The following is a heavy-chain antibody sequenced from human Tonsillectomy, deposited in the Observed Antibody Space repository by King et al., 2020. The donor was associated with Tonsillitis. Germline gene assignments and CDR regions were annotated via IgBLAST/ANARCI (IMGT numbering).Heavy chain of an antibody. J-gene: IGHJ4*02. CDR3: ARDVAAAGFLWD. CDR1: GFTVSSNY. D-gene: IGHD6-13*01. CDR2: IYSGGST. Sequence: VQLVESGGGLIQPGGSLRLSCAASGFTVSSNYMSWGRQAPGKGLEGVSVIYSGGSTYYADSVKGRFTISRDNSENTLYLQMNSLRAEDTAVYYCARDVAAAGFLWDWGQGTLVTVSS. V-gene: IGHV3-53*01.